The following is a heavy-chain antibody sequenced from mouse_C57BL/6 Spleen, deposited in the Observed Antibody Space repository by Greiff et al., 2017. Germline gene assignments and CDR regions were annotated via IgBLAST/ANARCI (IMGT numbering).Heavy chain of an antibody. CDR2: INPNNGGT. V-gene: IGHV1-18*01. Sequence: EVQGVESGPELVKPGASVKIPCKASGYTFTDYNMDWVKQSHGKSLEWIGDINPNNGGTIYNQKFKGKATLTVDKSSSTAYMELRSLTSEDTAVYYCARSNWDGWFAYWGQGTLVTVSA. CDR3: ARSNWDGWFAY. CDR1: GYTFTDYN. D-gene: IGHD4-1*01. J-gene: IGHJ3*01.